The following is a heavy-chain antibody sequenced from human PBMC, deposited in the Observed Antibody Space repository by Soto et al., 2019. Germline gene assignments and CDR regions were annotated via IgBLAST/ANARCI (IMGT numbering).Heavy chain of an antibody. V-gene: IGHV3-53*02. CDR3: ARALPVAKGGFDP. CDR1: GFTVSNTY. J-gene: IGHJ5*02. Sequence: EVQLVETGGGLIQPGGSLRLSCAASGFTVSNTYMTWVLQPPGKGLGCVSVIYTAGGTNYADSVKGRFIISRDNSKNTLYLQMNSLRAEDTAVYYCARALPVAKGGFDPWGQGTLVTVSS. D-gene: IGHD2-2*01. CDR2: IYTAGGT.